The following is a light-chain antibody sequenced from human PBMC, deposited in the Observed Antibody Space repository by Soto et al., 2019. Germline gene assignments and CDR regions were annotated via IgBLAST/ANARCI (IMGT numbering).Light chain of an antibody. CDR1: QSINSD. V-gene: IGKV3-15*01. J-gene: IGKJ1*01. CDR2: SAS. Sequence: EIVLTHSPGTLSWSPVERATLACRASQSINSDLAWYQQKPGQAPRLLIHSASTRATGIPVTFSGSGSGTDFSLTISSLESRDFAVYYCQQYSIWPWTFGQGTKVDIK. CDR3: QQYSIWPWT.